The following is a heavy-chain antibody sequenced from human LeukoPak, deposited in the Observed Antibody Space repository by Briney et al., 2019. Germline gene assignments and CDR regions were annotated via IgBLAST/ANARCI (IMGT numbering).Heavy chain of an antibody. CDR2: ISGSGGST. J-gene: IGHJ6*02. CDR3: AKWGNYDFWSGYVDMDV. CDR1: GFTFSSYA. V-gene: IGHV3-23*01. Sequence: GGSLRLSCAASGFTFSSYAMSWVRQAPGKGLEWVSAISGSGGSTYYADSVKGRFTISRDNSKNTLYLQMNSLRAEDTAVYYCAKWGNYDFWSGYVDMDVWGQGTTVTVSS. D-gene: IGHD3-3*01.